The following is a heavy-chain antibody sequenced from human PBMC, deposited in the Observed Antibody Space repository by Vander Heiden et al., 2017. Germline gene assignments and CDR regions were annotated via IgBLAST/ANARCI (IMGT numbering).Heavy chain of an antibody. J-gene: IGHJ4*02. Sequence: VQLVASGGGVVPPVRSLKLSSAASRFPIRNYGMQWVRQAPGKGLEWVAVIAYDGSEKYYADSGKGRFTISRDNSRNTLYLQMNSLRAEDTAVYFCAKDYGDYFDYWGQGTLVTVSS. D-gene: IGHD4-17*01. CDR3: AKDYGDYFDY. CDR2: IAYDGSEK. V-gene: IGHV3-30*18. CDR1: RFPIRNYG.